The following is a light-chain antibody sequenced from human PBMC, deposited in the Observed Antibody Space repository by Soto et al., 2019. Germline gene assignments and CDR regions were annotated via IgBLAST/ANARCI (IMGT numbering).Light chain of an antibody. CDR2: EVS. CDR1: SSDVGIYNY. J-gene: IGLJ3*02. Sequence: QPVLTQPASVSGSPGQSITISCTGTSSDVGIYNYVSWYQQHPGKAPKLMIYEVSNRPSGVSNRFSGSKSGNTASLTISGLQAEDEADYYCSSYTSSSTWVFGGGTKLTVL. CDR3: SSYTSSSTWV. V-gene: IGLV2-14*01.